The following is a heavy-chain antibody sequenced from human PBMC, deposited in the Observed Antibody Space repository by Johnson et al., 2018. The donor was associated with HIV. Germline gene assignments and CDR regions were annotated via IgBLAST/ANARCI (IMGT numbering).Heavy chain of an antibody. Sequence: HVQLVESGVGVVQPGGSLRLSCAASGFTFSSYGMHWVRQAPGKGLEWVAFIRYDGSNKYYADSVKGRFTISRDNSKNTLYLQMNSLRAEDTAVYYCVKGIDSSSWYAFDIWGQGTMVTVSS. CDR3: VKGIDSSSWYAFDI. J-gene: IGHJ3*02. CDR2: IRYDGSNK. V-gene: IGHV3-30*02. CDR1: GFTFSSYG. D-gene: IGHD6-13*01.